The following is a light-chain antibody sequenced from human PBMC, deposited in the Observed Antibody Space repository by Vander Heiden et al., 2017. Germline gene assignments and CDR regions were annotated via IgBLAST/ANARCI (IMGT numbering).Light chain of an antibody. V-gene: IGLV1-51*01. CDR1: SSNIGKSF. CDR3: GTWDSGLSVGV. CDR2: DND. J-gene: IGLJ3*02. Sequence: QSVLTQPPSVSAAPGQKVTISCSGSSSNIGKSFVSWSHQFRGTAPNLRIYDNDKRPSGTPARFSGSKSGTSATLDITGLQTGDEADYYCGTWDSGLSVGVFGTGTKLTVL.